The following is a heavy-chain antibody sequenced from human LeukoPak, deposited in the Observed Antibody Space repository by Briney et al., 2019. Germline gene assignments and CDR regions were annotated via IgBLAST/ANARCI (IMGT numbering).Heavy chain of an antibody. CDR3: AREGYCSGGSCYSGIDY. D-gene: IGHD2-15*01. CDR2: ICYSGST. Sequence: SQTLSLTCTVSGGSISSGDYYWSWIRQPPGKGLEWIGYICYSGSTYYNPSLKSRVTISVDTSKNQFSLKLSSVTAADTAVYYCAREGYCSGGSCYSGIDYWGQGTLVTVSS. CDR1: GGSISSGDYY. J-gene: IGHJ4*02. V-gene: IGHV4-30-4*01.